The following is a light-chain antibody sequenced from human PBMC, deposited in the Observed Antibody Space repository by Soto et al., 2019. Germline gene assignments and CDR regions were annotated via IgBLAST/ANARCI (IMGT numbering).Light chain of an antibody. J-gene: IGLJ1*01. Sequence: QSVLTQPSSVSAAPGQQVTISYSGNNSNIGRSYLSWYQQLPGTAPKLLIYDNNKRPAGTPHRFSGSKSGTSATLDITGLQTGDEANYYCGAWDRSLSGYVFGTGTKVTVL. CDR3: GAWDRSLSGYV. V-gene: IGLV1-51*01. CDR2: DNN. CDR1: NSNIGRSY.